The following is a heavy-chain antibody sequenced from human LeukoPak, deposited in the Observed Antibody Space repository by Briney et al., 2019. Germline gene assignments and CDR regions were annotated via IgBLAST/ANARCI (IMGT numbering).Heavy chain of an antibody. D-gene: IGHD3-3*01. J-gene: IGHJ6*03. CDR2: IKQDGSEK. Sequence: AGGSLRLSCAASGFTFSSYWMSGVRQAPGKGLEWVANIKQDGSEKYYVDSVKGRFTISRDNAKNSLYLQMNSLRAEDTAVYYCARVSEYYDFWSGKSGYYMDVWGKGTTVTVSS. CDR3: ARVSEYYDFWSGKSGYYMDV. CDR1: GFTFSSYW. V-gene: IGHV3-7*01.